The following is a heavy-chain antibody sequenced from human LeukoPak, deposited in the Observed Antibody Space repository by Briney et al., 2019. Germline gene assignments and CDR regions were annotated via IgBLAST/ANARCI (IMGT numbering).Heavy chain of an antibody. V-gene: IGHV3-11*04. J-gene: IGHJ3*02. CDR1: GFTFSDYY. CDR2: ISSSGSTI. CDR3: AREGDYYDSSDAFDI. Sequence: PGGSLRLSCAASGFTFSDYYMSWLRQAPGKGLEWVSYISSSGSTIYYADSVKGRFTISRDNAKYSLYLQMNSLRAEDTAVYYCAREGDYYDSSDAFDIWGQGTMVTVSS. D-gene: IGHD3-22*01.